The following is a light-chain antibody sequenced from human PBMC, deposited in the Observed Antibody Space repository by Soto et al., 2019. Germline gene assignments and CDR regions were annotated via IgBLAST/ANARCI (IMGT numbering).Light chain of an antibody. Sequence: DIQMTQSPSTLSASVGDRVTIICRASQSISSWLAWYQQKAGKAPKLLISKASNLDSGVPSRFSGSGSGTEFNLTISSQQPEDFATYYCQQYNSYSHVYTFGPGTRLEIK. CDR2: KAS. J-gene: IGKJ2*01. V-gene: IGKV1-5*03. CDR3: QQYNSYSHVYT. CDR1: QSISSW.